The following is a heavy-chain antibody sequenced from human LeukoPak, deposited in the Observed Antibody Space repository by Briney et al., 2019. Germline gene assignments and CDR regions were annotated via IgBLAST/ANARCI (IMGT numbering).Heavy chain of an antibody. J-gene: IGHJ4*02. CDR1: GFSFSRYS. CDR2: ISGSGGST. D-gene: IGHD2-15*01. CDR3: AKSLVALYYFDY. V-gene: IGHV3-23*01. Sequence: GGSLRLSCAASGFSFSRYSMNWVRQAPGKGLEWVSAISGSGGSTYYADSVKGRFTISRDNSKNTLYLQMNSLRAEDTAVYYCAKSLVALYYFDYWGQGTLVTVSS.